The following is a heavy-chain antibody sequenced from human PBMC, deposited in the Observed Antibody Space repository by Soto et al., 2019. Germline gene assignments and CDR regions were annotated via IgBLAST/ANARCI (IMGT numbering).Heavy chain of an antibody. CDR1: GGTFSSYA. J-gene: IGHJ6*02. CDR3: ARDGQQLDFGYYYGMDV. V-gene: IGHV1-69*13. D-gene: IGHD6-13*01. CDR2: IIPISGTA. Sequence: SVKVSCKASGGTFSSYAISWVRQAPGQGLEWMGGIIPISGTANYAQKFQGRVTITADESTSTAYMELSSLRSEDTAVYYCARDGQQLDFGYYYGMDVWGQGTTVTVSS.